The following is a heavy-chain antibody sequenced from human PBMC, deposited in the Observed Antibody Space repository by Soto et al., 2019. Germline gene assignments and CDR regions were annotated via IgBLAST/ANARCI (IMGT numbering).Heavy chain of an antibody. CDR1: GGSISSSSYY. V-gene: IGHV4-39*01. CDR3: ASIGYSYGYPIYYFDY. J-gene: IGHJ4*02. Sequence: QLQLQESGPGLVKPSETLSLTCTVSGGSISSSSYYWGWIRQPPGKGLEWIGSIYYSGSTYYNPSLKSRVTISVDTSKNQFSLKLSSVTAADTAVYYCASIGYSYGYPIYYFDYWGQGTLVTVSS. D-gene: IGHD5-18*01. CDR2: IYYSGST.